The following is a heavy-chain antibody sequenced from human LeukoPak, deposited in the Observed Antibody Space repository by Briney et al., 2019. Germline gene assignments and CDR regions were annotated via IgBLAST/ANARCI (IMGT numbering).Heavy chain of an antibody. CDR1: GFSLTTSGVG. V-gene: IGHV2-5*02. CDR3: ARSKGSGVFDY. CDR2: IYWDDDK. J-gene: IGHJ4*02. Sequence: SGPTLVNPTQTLTLTCTFSGFSLTTSGVGVGWIRQPPGKAREWLALIYWDDDKRYSPSLNSRLTITKDTSKNQVVLTMTNMDAVDTATYFCARSKGSGVFDYWGQGTLVTVSS. D-gene: IGHD3-10*01.